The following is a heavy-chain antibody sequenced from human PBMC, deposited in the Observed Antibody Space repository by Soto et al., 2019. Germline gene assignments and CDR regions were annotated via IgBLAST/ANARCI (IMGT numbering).Heavy chain of an antibody. J-gene: IGHJ6*02. CDR1: GYTFTSYG. D-gene: IGHD3-22*01. CDR2: ISAYNGNT. V-gene: IGHV1-18*01. CDR3: AGDLSSGYYFPAYYDVMDV. Sequence: ASVKVSCPASGYTFTSYGISWVRQAPGQGLEWMGWISAYNGNTNYAQKLQGRVTMTTDTSTSTAYMELRSLRSDDTAVYYCAGDLSSGYYFPAYYDVMDVCGQGTTATVS.